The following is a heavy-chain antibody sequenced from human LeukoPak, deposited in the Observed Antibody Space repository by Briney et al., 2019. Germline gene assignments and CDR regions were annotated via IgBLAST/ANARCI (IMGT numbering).Heavy chain of an antibody. D-gene: IGHD3-22*01. CDR1: GFTLSDYS. CDR3: ARTAIGYSDSSGYYFDY. J-gene: IGHJ4*02. V-gene: IGHV3-21*01. Sequence: GGSLRLSCAASGFTLSDYSMNWVRQAPGKGLEGVSSISGSNSYIYYANSVKGRFTISRDNAKNSLYLQMNGLRAEDTAVYYCARTAIGYSDSSGYYFDYWGQGTLVTVSS. CDR2: ISGSNSYI.